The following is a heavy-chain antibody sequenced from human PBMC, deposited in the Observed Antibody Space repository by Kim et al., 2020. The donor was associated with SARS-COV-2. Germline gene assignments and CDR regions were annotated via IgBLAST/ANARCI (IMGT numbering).Heavy chain of an antibody. V-gene: IGHV3-20*01. CDR1: GFTFDDYG. CDR2: INWNGGST. CDR3: ARGFVLDVAFDY. D-gene: IGHD2-21*01. J-gene: IGHJ4*02. Sequence: GGSLRLSCAASGFTFDDYGMSWVRQAPGKGLEWVSGINWNGGSTGYADSVKGRFTISRDNAKNSLYLQMNSLRAEDTALYHCARGFVLDVAFDYWGQGTLVTVSS.